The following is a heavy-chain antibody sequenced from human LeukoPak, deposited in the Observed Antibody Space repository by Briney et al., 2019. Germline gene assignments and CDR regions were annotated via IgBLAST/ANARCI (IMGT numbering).Heavy chain of an antibody. V-gene: IGHV3-53*01. Sequence: GGSLRLSCAASGFTVSSNYMSWVRQAPGKGLEWVSLIYSGDNTYYADSVKGRFTISRDNSKNTLYLQMNSLRAEDTAVYYCARVSYGTRDSWDYYYGMDVWGKGTTVTVSS. CDR1: GFTVSSNY. D-gene: IGHD3-16*01. CDR3: ARVSYGTRDSWDYYYGMDV. J-gene: IGHJ6*04. CDR2: IYSGDNT.